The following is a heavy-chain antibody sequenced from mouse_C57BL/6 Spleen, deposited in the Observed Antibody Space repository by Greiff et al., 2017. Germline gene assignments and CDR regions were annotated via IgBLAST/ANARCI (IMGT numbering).Heavy chain of an antibody. J-gene: IGHJ2*01. CDR1: GYTFTSYW. V-gene: IGHV1-64*01. CDR3: ARLDNWDGNY. CDR2: IHPNSGST. Sequence: VQLQESGAELVKPGASVKLSCKASGYTFTSYWMHWVKQRPGQGLEWIGMIHPNSGSTNYNEKFKSKATLTVDKSSSTAYMQLSSLTSEDSAVYYCARLDNWDGNYWGQGTTLTVSS. D-gene: IGHD4-1*02.